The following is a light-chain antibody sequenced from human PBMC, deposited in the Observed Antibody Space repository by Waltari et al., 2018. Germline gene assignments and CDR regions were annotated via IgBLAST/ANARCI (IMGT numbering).Light chain of an antibody. V-gene: IGKV3-20*01. J-gene: IGKJ4*01. Sequence: EIVLTHSPGTLSLSPGERAPLSCRASQSVSSSYLTWYQQKPGQAPRLLIYGASSRATGIPDRFSGSGSGTDVTLTISRLEPEDFAVYYCQQYGSSPSLTFGGGTKVEIK. CDR1: QSVSSSY. CDR2: GAS. CDR3: QQYGSSPSLT.